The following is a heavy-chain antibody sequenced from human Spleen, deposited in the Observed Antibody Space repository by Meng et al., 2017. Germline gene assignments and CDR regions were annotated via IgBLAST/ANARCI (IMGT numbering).Heavy chain of an antibody. V-gene: IGHV1-69*13. CDR1: GDTFNNYA. J-gene: IGHJ6*02. CDR2: IIPIFGTA. CDR3: ANRRDYYYGMDV. Sequence: SAKVSCKASGDTFNNYAINWVRQAPGQGLEWMGGIIPIFGTANYAQTFQDRVTITADESTSTVNMELSSLRSEDTAVYYCANRRDYYYGMDVWGQGTTVTVSS.